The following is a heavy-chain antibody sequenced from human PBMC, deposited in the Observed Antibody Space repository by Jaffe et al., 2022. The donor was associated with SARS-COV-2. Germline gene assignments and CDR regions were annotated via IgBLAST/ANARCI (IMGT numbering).Heavy chain of an antibody. J-gene: IGHJ5*02. D-gene: IGHD2-15*01. CDR1: GFTFNSYA. V-gene: IGHV3-33*01. Sequence: QMQLVESGGGVVQPGRSLRLSCAASGFTFNSYAMHWVRQAPGKGLEWVALIWYDGSNKQYADSVKGRFTISRDDSKNMVYLQMNSLRAEDTAVYYCARDPSDCGGGSCYGWFDPWGQGTLVTVSS. CDR3: ARDPSDCGGGSCYGWFDP. CDR2: IWYDGSNK.